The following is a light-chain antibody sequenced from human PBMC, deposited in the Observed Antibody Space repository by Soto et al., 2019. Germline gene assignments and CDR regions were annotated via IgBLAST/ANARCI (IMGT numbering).Light chain of an antibody. CDR1: QSLLHSNGYNY. CDR3: MQALQTPPYT. Sequence: DIVMTQSPLSLPVTPGEPASISCRSSQSLLHSNGYNYLVWYLQKPGQSPQLLIYLGSNRASGGPDRFRGSGSGTDFTLKISSVEAEDVGVYYCMQALQTPPYTFGLGPKLEIK. CDR2: LGS. J-gene: IGKJ2*01. V-gene: IGKV2-28*01.